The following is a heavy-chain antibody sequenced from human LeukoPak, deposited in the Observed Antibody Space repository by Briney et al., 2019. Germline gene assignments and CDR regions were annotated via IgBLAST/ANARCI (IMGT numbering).Heavy chain of an antibody. J-gene: IGHJ5*02. Sequence: GGSLRLPCAASGFTFSSYAMSWVRQAPGKGLEWVSAISGSGGSTYYADSVKGRFTISRDNSKNTLNLQMNSLRAEDTAVYYCAKSMVRENWFDPWGQGTLVTVSS. CDR2: ISGSGGST. CDR3: AKSMVRENWFDP. V-gene: IGHV3-23*01. D-gene: IGHD3-10*01. CDR1: GFTFSSYA.